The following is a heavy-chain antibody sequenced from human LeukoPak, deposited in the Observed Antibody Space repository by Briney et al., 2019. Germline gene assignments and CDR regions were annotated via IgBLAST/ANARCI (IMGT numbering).Heavy chain of an antibody. D-gene: IGHD3-16*01. Sequence: PGGSLRLSCAASGFTFSSYAMYWVRQAPGKGLEWVAVISYDGSNKYYADSVKGRFTISRDNSKNTLYLQMNSLRAEDTAVYYCARRVCDYVWGNPLDSWGQGTLVTVSS. CDR3: ARRVCDYVWGNPLDS. V-gene: IGHV3-30-3*01. CDR1: GFTFSSYA. J-gene: IGHJ4*02. CDR2: ISYDGSNK.